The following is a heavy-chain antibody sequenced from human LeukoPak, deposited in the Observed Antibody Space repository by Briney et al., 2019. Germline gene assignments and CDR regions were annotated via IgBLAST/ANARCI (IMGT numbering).Heavy chain of an antibody. J-gene: IGHJ6*03. CDR3: ARVVRAVSVAGYYYYYMDV. CDR1: GFTFSSYW. Sequence: GSLRLSCAASGFTFSSYWMSWIRQPPGKGLEWIGEINHSGSTNYNPSLKSRVTISVDTSKNQFSLKLSSVTAADTAVYYCARVVRAVSVAGYYYYYMDVWGKGTTVTVSS. V-gene: IGHV4-34*01. D-gene: IGHD6-19*01. CDR2: INHSGST.